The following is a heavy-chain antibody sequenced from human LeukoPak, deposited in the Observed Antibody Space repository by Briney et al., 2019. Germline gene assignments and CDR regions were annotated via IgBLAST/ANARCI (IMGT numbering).Heavy chain of an antibody. J-gene: IGHJ5*02. D-gene: IGHD3/OR15-3a*01. V-gene: IGHV4-30-2*01. CDR3: ARGEAGTESTLWIDP. CDR2: IYRTGST. CDR1: GGSITNGDNY. Sequence: SQTLSLTCTVSGGSITNGDNYWGWIRQPPGKGLEWIGYIYRTGSTYYNPSLKSRVTISVDRSKSQFSLKLTSVTAADAAVYYCARGEAGTESTLWIDPWGQGTLVTVSS.